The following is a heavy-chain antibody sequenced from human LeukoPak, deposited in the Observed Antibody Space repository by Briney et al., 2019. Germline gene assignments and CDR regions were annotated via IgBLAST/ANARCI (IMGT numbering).Heavy chain of an antibody. CDR2: ISSNGGST. J-gene: IGHJ4*02. D-gene: IGHD1-26*01. CDR1: GFTFRNAW. CDR3: ATNSGSYYRTDY. Sequence: GGSLRLSCAASGFTFRNAWMSWVRQAPGKGLEYVSAISSNGGSTYYANSVKGRFTISRDNSKNTLYLQMGSLRAEDMAVYYCATNSGSYYRTDYWGQGTLVTVSS. V-gene: IGHV3-64*01.